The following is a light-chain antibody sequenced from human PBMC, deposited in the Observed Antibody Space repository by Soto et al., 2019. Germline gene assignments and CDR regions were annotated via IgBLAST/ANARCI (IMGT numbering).Light chain of an antibody. Sequence: QSVLTQPPSVSGAPGQRVTISCTGSSSNIGATYDVQWYQQLPGTAPKLLIYGNSNRPSGVPDRFSGSKSGTSASLAITGLQADDEADYSSHSYDSILSAHSVFGTVTKLTVL. CDR1: SSNIGATYD. V-gene: IGLV1-40*01. J-gene: IGLJ1*01. CDR2: GNS. CDR3: HSYDSILSAHSV.